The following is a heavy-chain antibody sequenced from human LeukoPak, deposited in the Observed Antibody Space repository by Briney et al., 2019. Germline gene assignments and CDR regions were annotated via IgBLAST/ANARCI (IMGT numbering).Heavy chain of an antibody. CDR2: IYPGDSDI. D-gene: IGHD3-3*01. Sequence: GESLKISCKGSGYSFTSYWIGWVRQMPGKGLEWMGIIYPGDSDIRYSPSFQGHVTVSADKSISTAYLQWSSLKASDTAIYFCAKVRLARYYDHAFDLWGQGTRVTVSS. CDR3: AKVRLARYYDHAFDL. J-gene: IGHJ3*01. V-gene: IGHV5-51*01. CDR1: GYSFTSYW.